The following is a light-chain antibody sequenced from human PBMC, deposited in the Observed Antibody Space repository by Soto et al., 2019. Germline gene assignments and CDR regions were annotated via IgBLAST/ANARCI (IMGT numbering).Light chain of an antibody. CDR1: QTISTL. V-gene: IGKV1-5*03. CDR3: QPYTTYPWT. J-gene: IGKJ1*01. CDR2: KAS. Sequence: DIQMNQSPSTLSASVGDRVTITCRASQTISTLLDWYQQRPGKAPNLLIYKASSLESGVPSRFSGSGSGTEFTLTISSLQPDDFATYFCQPYTTYPWTFGQGTNVEVK.